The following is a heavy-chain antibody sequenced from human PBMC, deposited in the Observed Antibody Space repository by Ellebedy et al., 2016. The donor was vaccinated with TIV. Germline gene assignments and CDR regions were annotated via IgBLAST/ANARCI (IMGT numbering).Heavy chain of an antibody. Sequence: PGGSLRLSCAASGFTFSSYWMHWVRQAPGKGLVWVSRINSDGSSTSYADSVKGRFTISRDNAKNTLYLQMNSLRTEDTAVYYCARDNIVVVPAAQTYYYYGMDVWGQGTTVTVSS. J-gene: IGHJ6*02. CDR1: GFTFSSYW. CDR3: ARDNIVVVPAAQTYYYYGMDV. D-gene: IGHD2-2*01. CDR2: INSDGSST. V-gene: IGHV3-74*01.